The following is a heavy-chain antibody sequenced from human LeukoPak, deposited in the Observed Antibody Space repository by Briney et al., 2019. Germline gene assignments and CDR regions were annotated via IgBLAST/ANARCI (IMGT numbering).Heavy chain of an antibody. J-gene: IGHJ6*03. D-gene: IGHD3-10*01. Sequence: SETLSLTCAVYGGSFSGYYWSWIRQPPGKGLEWIGEINHSGSTNYNPSLKSRVTISVDTSKNQFSLKLSSVTAADTAVYYCARAHGFGRRQIYYYYYYMDVWGKGTTVTISS. CDR1: GGSFSGYY. V-gene: IGHV4-34*01. CDR2: INHSGST. CDR3: ARAHGFGRRQIYYYYYYMDV.